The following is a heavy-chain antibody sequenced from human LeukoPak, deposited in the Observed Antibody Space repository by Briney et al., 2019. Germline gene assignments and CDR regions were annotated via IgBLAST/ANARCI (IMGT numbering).Heavy chain of an antibody. CDR1: GVTFGDYA. D-gene: IGHD5-18*01. CDR3: TRDGGYSYVHFDY. CDR2: LRSKAYGGTR. J-gene: IGHJ4*02. V-gene: IGHV3-49*04. Sequence: GGSLRLSCAASGVTFGDYAISWVRQAPGKGLEGGGFLRSKAYGGTREYAASVKGRFTISRDDSKSTAYLQMNSLKTEDTAVYYCTRDGGYSYVHFDYWGQGTLVTVSS.